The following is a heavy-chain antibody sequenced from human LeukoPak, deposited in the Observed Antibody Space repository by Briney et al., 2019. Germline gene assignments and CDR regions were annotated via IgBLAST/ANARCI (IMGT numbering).Heavy chain of an antibody. CDR2: IYYTGRT. J-gene: IGHJ6*02. CDR1: GGSISSYH. CDR3: TRSLGVVIHGGMDV. V-gene: IGHV4-59*01. Sequence: SETLSLTCTVSGGSISSYHWSWIRQPPGEGLEWIGHIYYTGRTHHNPSLKSRVTISLDTSKNLFSLKLTSVTAADTAVYYCTRSLGVVIHGGMDVWGQGTTVTVSS. D-gene: IGHD3-3*01.